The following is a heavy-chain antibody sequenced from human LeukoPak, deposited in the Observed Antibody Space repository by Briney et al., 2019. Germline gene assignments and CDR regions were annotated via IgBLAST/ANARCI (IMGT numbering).Heavy chain of an antibody. CDR3: AKGKGIAAAGTPFDY. J-gene: IGHJ4*02. V-gene: IGHV3-23*01. Sequence: GGSLRLSCAASGFTFSSYAMSWVRQAPGKGLEWVSAISGSGGSTYYADSVKGRFTNSRDNSKNTLYLQMNSLRAEDTAVYYCAKGKGIAAAGTPFDYWGQGTLVTVSS. CDR2: ISGSGGST. CDR1: GFTFSSYA. D-gene: IGHD6-13*01.